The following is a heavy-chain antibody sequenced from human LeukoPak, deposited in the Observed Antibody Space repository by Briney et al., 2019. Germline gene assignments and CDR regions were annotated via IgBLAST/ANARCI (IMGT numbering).Heavy chain of an antibody. V-gene: IGHV3-30*02. Sequence: GGSLRLSCAASGFTFSSYGMHWVRQAPGKGLEWVAFIRYDGSNKYYADSVKGRFTISRDNSKNTLYLQMNSLRAEDTAVYYCARDGYSSGWYPHHPIDYWGQGTLVTVSS. D-gene: IGHD6-19*01. J-gene: IGHJ4*02. CDR1: GFTFSSYG. CDR3: ARDGYSSGWYPHHPIDY. CDR2: IRYDGSNK.